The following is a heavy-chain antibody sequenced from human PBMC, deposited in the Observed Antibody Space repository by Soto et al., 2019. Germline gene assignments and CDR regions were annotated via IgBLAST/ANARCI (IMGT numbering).Heavy chain of an antibody. D-gene: IGHD6-13*01. V-gene: IGHV4-59*01. Sequence: LPETLSLTCTVSGGSISSYYWSWIRQPPGKGLEWIGYIYYSGSTNYNPSLKSRVTISVDTSKNQFSLKLSSVTAADTAVYYCARPRNVIAAAVPYYFDYWGQGTLVTVSS. CDR3: ARPRNVIAAAVPYYFDY. CDR2: IYYSGST. CDR1: GGSISSYY. J-gene: IGHJ4*02.